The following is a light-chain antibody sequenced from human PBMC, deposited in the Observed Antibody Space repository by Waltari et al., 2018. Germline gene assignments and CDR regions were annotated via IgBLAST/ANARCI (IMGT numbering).Light chain of an antibody. Sequence: DIQMTQSPSSLSASVGDRVTITCRASQSIGIYLNWYQQKPGKAPNPLIYGASTLQSGVPSRFTGSGSGTDFTLTISSLQPEDFATFYCQQSYITPPTFGQGTKVEVK. CDR2: GAS. CDR3: QQSYITPPT. CDR1: QSIGIY. J-gene: IGKJ1*01. V-gene: IGKV1-39*01.